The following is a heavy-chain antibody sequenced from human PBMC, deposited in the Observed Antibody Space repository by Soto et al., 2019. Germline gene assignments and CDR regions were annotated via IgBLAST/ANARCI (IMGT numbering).Heavy chain of an antibody. Sequence: QVQLVQSGAEVKKPGSSVKVSCKASGGTFSSYTISCVRQAPGQGLEWMGSIIPILGIANYAQKFQGRVTITADKTTSRAYVELSSLRSEDRAVYYCARVSVVAGLNCFDYWGQGNLVTVSS. CDR3: ARVSVVAGLNCFDY. D-gene: IGHD6-19*01. CDR2: IIPILGIA. CDR1: GGTFSSYT. J-gene: IGHJ4*02. V-gene: IGHV1-69*02.